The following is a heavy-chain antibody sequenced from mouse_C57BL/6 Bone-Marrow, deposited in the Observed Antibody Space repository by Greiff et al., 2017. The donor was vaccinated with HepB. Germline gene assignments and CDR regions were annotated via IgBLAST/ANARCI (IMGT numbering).Heavy chain of an antibody. Sequence: VQLQQSGGGLVQPGESLKLSCESNEYEFPSHDMSWVRKTPEKRLELVAAINSDGGSTYYPDTMERRFIISRDNTKKTLYLQMSSLRSEDTALYYCARGAQATGLFAYWGQGTLVTVSA. CDR1: EYEFPSHD. CDR2: INSDGGST. J-gene: IGHJ3*01. D-gene: IGHD3-2*02. V-gene: IGHV5-2*01. CDR3: ARGAQATGLFAY.